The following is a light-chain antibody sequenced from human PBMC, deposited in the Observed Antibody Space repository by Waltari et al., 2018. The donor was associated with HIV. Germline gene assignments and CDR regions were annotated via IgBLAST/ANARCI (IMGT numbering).Light chain of an antibody. Sequence: QTALTQPASVSGSPGQSITISCTGTSSDVGAYNLVSCYHQHPGKAPRLIIYDVSERPAGVSNRFTGSKSGNTASLTISGLQAEDEADYYCCSYVSEIVPCVFGGGTKLTVL. J-gene: IGLJ3*02. CDR2: DVS. CDR1: SSDVGAYNL. CDR3: CSYVSEIVPCV. V-gene: IGLV2-23*02.